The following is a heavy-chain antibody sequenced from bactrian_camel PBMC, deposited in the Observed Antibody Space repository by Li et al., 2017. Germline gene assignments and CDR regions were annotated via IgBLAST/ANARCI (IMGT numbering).Heavy chain of an antibody. D-gene: IGHD3*01. CDR2: ISSSGGST. Sequence: DVQLVESGGGLVQPGGSLVLSCAASGFTFSTYAMSWVRQAPGKGLEWVSLISSSGGSTLYADSVKGRFTISRDNAKSTVYLQMNSLKPEDTAVYYCVTQKWGPGRGTQVTVS. J-gene: IGHJ4*01. V-gene: IGHV3S40*01. CDR1: GFTFSTYA.